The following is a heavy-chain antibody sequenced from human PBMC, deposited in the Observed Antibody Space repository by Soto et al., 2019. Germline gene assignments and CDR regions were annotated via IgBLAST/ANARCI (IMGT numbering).Heavy chain of an antibody. Sequence: QVQLQQWGAGLLKPSETLSLTCAVYGGSFSGYYWSWIRQPPGQGLEWIGEINHSGSTNYNPSLMSRVTISVDTSKNQFSLKLSSVIAADTAVYYCAREGYCSGGSCYSRTLDYWGQGTLVTVSS. CDR2: INHSGST. D-gene: IGHD2-15*01. J-gene: IGHJ4*02. CDR1: GGSFSGYY. CDR3: AREGYCSGGSCYSRTLDY. V-gene: IGHV4-34*01.